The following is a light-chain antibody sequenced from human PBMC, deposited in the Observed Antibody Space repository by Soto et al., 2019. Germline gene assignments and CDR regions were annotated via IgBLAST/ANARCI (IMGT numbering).Light chain of an antibody. CDR2: KAS. Sequence: QLTQSPSSLSASVGDRFTITCRASQSISSWLAWYQQKPGKAPNLLIYKASSLESGVPSRFSGSGSGTEFTLTISSLQPDDFATYYCQQYNSYWTFGQGTKVDIK. CDR1: QSISSW. J-gene: IGKJ1*01. CDR3: QQYNSYWT. V-gene: IGKV1-5*03.